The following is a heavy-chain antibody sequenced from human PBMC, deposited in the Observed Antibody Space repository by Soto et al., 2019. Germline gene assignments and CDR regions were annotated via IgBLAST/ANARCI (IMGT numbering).Heavy chain of an antibody. Sequence: QLVESGGALVQPGGSLRLSCAASGFTVSNNYMSWVRQAPGKGLEWVSLIYSGGSTISADSVKGRFTISRDSSKNTVYLQMNSLRAEDTAGSYCAGGPNSNSWGFAWGQGTLVTVSS. CDR2: IYSGGST. D-gene: IGHD3-16*01. CDR3: AGGPNSNSWGFA. V-gene: IGHV3-66*01. CDR1: GFTVSNNY. J-gene: IGHJ5*02.